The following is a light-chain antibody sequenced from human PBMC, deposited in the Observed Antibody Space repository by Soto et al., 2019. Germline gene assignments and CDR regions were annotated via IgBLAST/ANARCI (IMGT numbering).Light chain of an antibody. CDR1: QSISGY. Sequence: DIQLTQSPSSLSASVGDRVTITCRASQSISGYLHWYQQKPGKAPKLLIFGTSTLQSGVPSRFSGSGSGSDFTLTISSLQLEDFATYYCQQSYSIPDTFGQGTKLEI. CDR2: GTS. V-gene: IGKV1-39*01. CDR3: QQSYSIPDT. J-gene: IGKJ2*01.